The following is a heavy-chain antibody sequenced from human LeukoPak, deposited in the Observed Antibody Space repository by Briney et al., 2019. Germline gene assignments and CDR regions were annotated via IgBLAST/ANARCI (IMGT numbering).Heavy chain of an antibody. CDR3: VTAENDAFDI. J-gene: IGHJ3*02. Sequence: SETLSLTCAVYGGSFSGYYWSWIRQPPGKGLEWIGEINHSGSTYYNPSLKSRVTISVDTSKNQFSLKLSSVTAADTAVYYCVTAENDAFDIWGQGTMVTVSS. CDR1: GGSFSGYY. D-gene: IGHD1-14*01. CDR2: INHSGST. V-gene: IGHV4-34*03.